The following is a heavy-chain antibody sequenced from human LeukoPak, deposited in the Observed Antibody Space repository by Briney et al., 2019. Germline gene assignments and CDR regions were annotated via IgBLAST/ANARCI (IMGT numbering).Heavy chain of an antibody. Sequence: SGGSLRLSCAASGFTFSSYGMHWVRQAPGKGLEWVAFIGFDGSKKYYVDSVKGRFTISRDSSKNTLYVQMNSLKPEDTAVYYCAKDDFTSGWSLFEDWGQGTVVIVSS. D-gene: IGHD6-19*01. J-gene: IGHJ4*02. V-gene: IGHV3-30*02. CDR2: IGFDGSKK. CDR1: GFTFSSYG. CDR3: AKDDFTSGWSLFED.